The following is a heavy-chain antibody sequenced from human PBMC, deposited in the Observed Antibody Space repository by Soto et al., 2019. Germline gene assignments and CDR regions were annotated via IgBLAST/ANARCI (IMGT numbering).Heavy chain of an antibody. CDR2: ISAYNGNT. J-gene: IGHJ4*02. CDR3: AGDWAAAGPVGY. V-gene: IGHV1-18*01. Sequence: QVQLVQSGAEVKKPGASVKVSCKASGYTFTSYGISWVRQAPGQGLEWMGWISAYNGNTNYAQKLQGRVTMTTHASTSRAYMEPRSLRSDDTAVDCWAGDWAAAGPVGYWGQGTLVTVSS. CDR1: GYTFTSYG. D-gene: IGHD6-13*01.